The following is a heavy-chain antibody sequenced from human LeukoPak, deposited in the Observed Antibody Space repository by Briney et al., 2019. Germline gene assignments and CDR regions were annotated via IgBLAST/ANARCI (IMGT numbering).Heavy chain of an antibody. D-gene: IGHD3-22*01. CDR2: IIPILGIA. V-gene: IGHV1-69*04. CDR1: GVTLNNYA. Sequence: SVKVSCKASGVTLNNYAISWVRQAPGQGLEWMGRIIPILGIANYAQKFQGRVTITADKSTSTAYMELSSLRSEDTAVYYCARVERSSGYLRKYYFDYWGQGTLVTVSS. J-gene: IGHJ4*02. CDR3: ARVERSSGYLRKYYFDY.